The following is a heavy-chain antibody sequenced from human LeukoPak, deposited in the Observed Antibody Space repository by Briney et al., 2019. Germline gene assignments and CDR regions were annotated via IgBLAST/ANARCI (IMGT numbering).Heavy chain of an antibody. J-gene: IGHJ5*01. CDR2: IYPSDSET. CDR3: ARPGRDGGYSYGFDS. CDR1: GYRFTAYW. V-gene: IGHV5-51*01. Sequence: GESLKIPCKASGYRFTAYWIAWVRHMPGKGLEWMGIIYPSDSETIYSPSFQGQVTISADKSITSAYLHWSSLKASDTAMYYCARPGRDGGYSYGFDSWGQGTLVTVSP. D-gene: IGHD5-18*01.